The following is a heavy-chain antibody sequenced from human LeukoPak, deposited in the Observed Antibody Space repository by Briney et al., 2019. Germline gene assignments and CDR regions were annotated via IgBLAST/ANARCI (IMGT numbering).Heavy chain of an antibody. CDR1: GFTFSSYA. V-gene: IGHV3-23*01. CDR2: ISGSGGST. CDR3: AKDGLVGTRSGGFDP. Sequence: PGGSLGLSCAASGFTFSSYAMSWVRQAPGKGLEWVSAISGSGGSTYYADSVKGRFTISRDNSKNTLYLQMNSLRAEDTAVYYCAKDGLVGTRSGGFDPWGQGTLVTVSS. D-gene: IGHD2-15*01. J-gene: IGHJ5*02.